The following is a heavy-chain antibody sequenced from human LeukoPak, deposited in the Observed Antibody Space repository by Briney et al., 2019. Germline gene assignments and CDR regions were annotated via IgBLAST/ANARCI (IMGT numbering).Heavy chain of an antibody. CDR1: GYTFTSYD. D-gene: IGHD4-11*01. V-gene: IGHV1-8*01. CDR2: MNPNSGNT. J-gene: IGHJ4*02. Sequence: GASVKVSCKASGYTFTSYDINWVRQATGQGLEWMGWMNPNSGNTGYAQKFQGRVTMTRDTSTSTVYMELSSLRSEDTAVYYCAREHKADYSDFDYWGQGTLVTVSS. CDR3: AREHKADYSDFDY.